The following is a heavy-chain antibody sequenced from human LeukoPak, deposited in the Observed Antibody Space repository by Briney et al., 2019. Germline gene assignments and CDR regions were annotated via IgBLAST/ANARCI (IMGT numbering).Heavy chain of an antibody. CDR2: ISYSGST. V-gene: IGHV4-31*03. Sequence: SETLSLTCTVSGGSVSTGGYYWSWIRQRPRRGLEWIGYISYSGSTYYNPSLKSRATISLDTSKNQFSLKLNPVTAADTAVYYCAKSNYDSSGFGYFDYWGQGALVTVSS. J-gene: IGHJ4*02. D-gene: IGHD3-22*01. CDR1: GGSVSTGGYY. CDR3: AKSNYDSSGFGYFDY.